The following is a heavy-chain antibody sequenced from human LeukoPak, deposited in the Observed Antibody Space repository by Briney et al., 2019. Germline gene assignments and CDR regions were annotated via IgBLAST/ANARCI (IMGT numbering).Heavy chain of an antibody. D-gene: IGHD3-16*02. J-gene: IGHJ4*02. Sequence: SETLSLTCAVYGGSFSGYYWSWVRQPPGKGLEWIGEIDRSGSTNYNPSLKSRVTISVDTSKNQFSLKPSSVTAADTAVFYCARGAPHKKNYDYVWGSYRPPYYYFDYWGQGTLVTVSS. V-gene: IGHV4-34*01. CDR1: GGSFSGYY. CDR2: IDRSGST. CDR3: ARGAPHKKNYDYVWGSYRPPYYYFDY.